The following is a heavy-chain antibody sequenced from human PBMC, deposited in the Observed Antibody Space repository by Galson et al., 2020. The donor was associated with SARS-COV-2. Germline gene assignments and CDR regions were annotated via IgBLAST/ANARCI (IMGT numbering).Heavy chain of an antibody. Sequence: SETLSLTCTVSGGSISSSSYYWGWIRQPPGQGLEWIGSIYYSGSTYYNPSLKSRVTISVDTSKNQFSLKLSSVTAADTAVYYCARDWGATNSYYFDYWGQGTLVTVSS. CDR3: ARDWGATNSYYFDY. CDR1: GGSISSSSYY. D-gene: IGHD5-12*01. CDR2: IYYSGST. V-gene: IGHV4-39*07. J-gene: IGHJ4*02.